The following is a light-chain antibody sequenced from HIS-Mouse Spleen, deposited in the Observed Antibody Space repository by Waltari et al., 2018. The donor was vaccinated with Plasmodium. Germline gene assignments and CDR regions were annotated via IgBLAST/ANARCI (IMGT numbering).Light chain of an antibody. CDR2: DAS. V-gene: IGKV3-11*01. J-gene: IGKJ4*01. CDR1: PSVSSY. CDR3: QQRSNWPPLT. Sequence: EIVLTQSPATLPLSPGERATLSCRASPSVSSYLAWYQQKPGQAPRLLSYDASNRATGIPARFSGSGSGTDFTLTISSLEPEDFAVYYCQQRSNWPPLTFGGGTKVEIK.